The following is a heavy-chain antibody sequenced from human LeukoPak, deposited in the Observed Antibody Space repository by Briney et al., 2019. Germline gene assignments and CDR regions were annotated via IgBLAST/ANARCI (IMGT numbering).Heavy chain of an antibody. J-gene: IGHJ3*02. D-gene: IGHD3-10*01. CDR3: TSDPDSYYYGSGTYDFAI. Sequence: PGRSLTLSCAASGFTFSNAWMSWVRQAPGKGLEWVGRIKTKTDGGTTDSAAPVKGRFTISRDDSKNTLYLQMNSLKTEDTAVYYCTSDPDSYYYGSGTYDFAIWGQGTMVTVSS. V-gene: IGHV3-15*01. CDR2: IKTKTDGGTT. CDR1: GFTFSNAW.